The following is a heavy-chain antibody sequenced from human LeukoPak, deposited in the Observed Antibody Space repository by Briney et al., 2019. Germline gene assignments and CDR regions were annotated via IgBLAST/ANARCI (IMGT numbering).Heavy chain of an antibody. CDR3: AKGARVVVVAATDENWFDP. CDR1: GFTFSNYA. CDR2: ISYDGSNE. J-gene: IGHJ5*02. V-gene: IGHV3-30-3*01. Sequence: PGGSLRLSCAASGFTFSNYAMHWVRQAPGKGLEWVAVISYDGSNEYYADSVKGRFTISRDNSKNTLYLQMNSLRAEDTAVYYCAKGARVVVVAATDENWFDPWGQGTLVTVSS. D-gene: IGHD2-15*01.